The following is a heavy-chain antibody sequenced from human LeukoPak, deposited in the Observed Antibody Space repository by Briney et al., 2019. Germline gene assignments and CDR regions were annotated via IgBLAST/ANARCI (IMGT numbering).Heavy chain of an antibody. CDR3: ARTPIGDYYNMDV. J-gene: IGHJ6*03. CDR2: INPNSGGT. CDR1: GYTFTCYY. V-gene: IGHV1-2*02. D-gene: IGHD2-15*01. Sequence: ASVKVSCKASGYTFTCYYMHWVRQAPGQGLEWMGWINPNSGGTNYAQKFQGRVTMTRDTSISTAYMELSRLRSDDTAVYYCARTPIGDYYNMDVWGKGTTVTVSS.